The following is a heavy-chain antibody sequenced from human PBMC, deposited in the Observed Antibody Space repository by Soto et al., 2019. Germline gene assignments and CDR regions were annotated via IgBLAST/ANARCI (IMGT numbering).Heavy chain of an antibody. V-gene: IGHV3-23*01. Sequence: GSLRLSCAASGFTFSSYAMSWVRQAPGKGLEWVSAISGSGGSTYYADSVKGRFTISRDNSKNTLYLQMNSLRTEDTAVYYCAKDINKTGHSYYMDVWAKGTPVTVSS. CDR1: GFTFSSYA. CDR3: AKDINKTGHSYYMDV. CDR2: ISGSGGST. J-gene: IGHJ6*03. D-gene: IGHD1-20*01.